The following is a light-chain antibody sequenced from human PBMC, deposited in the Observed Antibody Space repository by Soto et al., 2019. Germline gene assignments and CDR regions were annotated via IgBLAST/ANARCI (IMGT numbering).Light chain of an antibody. CDR1: SSDVGGYNY. CDR2: EVS. Sequence: QSALTQPPSASGSPGQSVTISCTGTSSDVGGYNYVSWYQQHPGKAPKLMIYEVSQRPSGVPDRFSGSKSGNTASLTVSGLQAADEGDYYCSSYGGSNNFVIFGGGTKVTVL. J-gene: IGLJ2*01. CDR3: SSYGGSNNFVI. V-gene: IGLV2-8*01.